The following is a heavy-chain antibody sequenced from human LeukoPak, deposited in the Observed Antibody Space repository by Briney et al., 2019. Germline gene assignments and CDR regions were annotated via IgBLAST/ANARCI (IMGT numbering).Heavy chain of an antibody. CDR1: GFIFSTYW. CDR3: VAGIGDY. D-gene: IGHD6-13*01. CDR2: INTDGRII. Sequence: PGGSLRLSCAASGFIFSTYWIHWVRHAPGKGLVWVSRINTDGRIITYADSVKGRFTISRDNAKNTVYLQMNNLRAEDTAVYYCVAGIGDYWGQGTLVTVSS. J-gene: IGHJ4*02. V-gene: IGHV3-74*03.